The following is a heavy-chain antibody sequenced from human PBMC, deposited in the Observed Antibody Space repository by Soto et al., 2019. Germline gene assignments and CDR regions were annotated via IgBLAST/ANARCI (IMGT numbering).Heavy chain of an antibody. Sequence: QVQLVESGGGVVQPGRSLRLSCAASGFTFSSYGMHWVRQVPGKGLEWVAVISDDGSNKYYADSVKGRFTISRDNSKNTLYLQMNSLRAEVTAVYYCEKDPARYYYDSNDYPHNYWGRGTLVTVCS. CDR1: GFTFSSYG. D-gene: IGHD3-22*01. V-gene: IGHV3-30*18. CDR3: EKDPARYYYDSNDYPHNY. CDR2: ISDDGSNK. J-gene: IGHJ4*01.